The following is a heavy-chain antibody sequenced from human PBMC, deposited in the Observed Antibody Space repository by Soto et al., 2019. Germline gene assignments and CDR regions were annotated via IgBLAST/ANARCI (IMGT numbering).Heavy chain of an antibody. CDR2: ISSSSSYI. CDR3: ARASASPGHYYGSGSYYPNYYYYYGMDV. J-gene: IGHJ6*02. V-gene: IGHV3-21*01. CDR1: GFTFSSYS. D-gene: IGHD3-10*01. Sequence: GGSLRLSCAASGFTFSSYSMNWVRQAPGKGLEWVSSISSSSSYIYYADSVKGRFTISRDNAKNSLYLQMTSLRAEDTAVYYCARASASPGHYYGSGSYYPNYYYYYGMDVWGQGTTVTVSS.